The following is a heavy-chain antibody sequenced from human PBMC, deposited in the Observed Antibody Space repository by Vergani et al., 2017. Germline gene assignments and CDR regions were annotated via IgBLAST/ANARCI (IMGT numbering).Heavy chain of an antibody. D-gene: IGHD3-16*01. CDR1: GFTFSSYA. CDR3: AREFGYYDYMDV. V-gene: IGHV3-48*01. Sequence: EVQLVESGGGLVQPGGSLRLSCAASGFTFSSYAMHWVRQAPGKGLEWVSYISSSSTIYYADSVKGRFTISRDNAKNSLYLQMNSLRAEDTAVYYCAREFGYYDYMDVWGKGTTVTVSS. J-gene: IGHJ6*03. CDR2: ISSSSTI.